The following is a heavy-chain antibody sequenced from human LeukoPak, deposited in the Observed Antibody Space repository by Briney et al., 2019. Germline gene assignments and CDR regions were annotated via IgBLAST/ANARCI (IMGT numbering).Heavy chain of an antibody. V-gene: IGHV3-74*01. D-gene: IGHD3-10*01. CDR1: GLTFILDA. J-gene: IGHJ4*02. CDR3: ARGGGDSRQITY. CDR2: IKSDGTNI. Sequence: PGGSLILSWASFGLTFILDAMDGVRQAPGKGLVWVSGIKSDGTNIRYADSVKDRFTISRDNAKNTLYLQMNGRTAQDTAVNYCARGGGDSRQITYWGQGTLVTVSS.